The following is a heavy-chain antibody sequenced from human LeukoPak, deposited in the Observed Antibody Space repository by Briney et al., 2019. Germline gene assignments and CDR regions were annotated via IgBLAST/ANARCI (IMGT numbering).Heavy chain of an antibody. CDR2: IGTAGDT. Sequence: PGGSLGLSCAASGFTFSSYDMHWVRHATGKGLEWVSAIGTAGDTYYPGSVKGRFTISRENAKNSLYLQMNSLRAGDTAVYYCAREMRYGSGSYYYYYYYGMDVWGQGTTVTVSS. CDR1: GFTFSSYD. J-gene: IGHJ6*02. D-gene: IGHD3-10*01. CDR3: AREMRYGSGSYYYYYYYGMDV. V-gene: IGHV3-13*04.